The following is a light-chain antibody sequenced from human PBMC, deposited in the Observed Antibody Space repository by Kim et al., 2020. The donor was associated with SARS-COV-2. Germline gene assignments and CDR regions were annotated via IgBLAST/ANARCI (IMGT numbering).Light chain of an antibody. CDR2: DAS. Sequence: ASVVDRVTITCQASQDITNYLNWFQQKPGKAPKLLIYDASRLHSGVPSRFSGSGSGTNFVLTISSLQPDDTATYYCQQHDDLPLTFGGGTKVDIK. CDR3: QQHDDLPLT. CDR1: QDITNY. V-gene: IGKV1-33*01. J-gene: IGKJ4*01.